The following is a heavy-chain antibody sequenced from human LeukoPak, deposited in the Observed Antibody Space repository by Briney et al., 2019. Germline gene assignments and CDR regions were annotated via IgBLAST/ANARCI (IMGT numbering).Heavy chain of an antibody. Sequence: PGGSLRLSCVASGFTFDDYAMSWVRQVPGKGLEWVSGLNWNGDSTAYADSVKDRFTVSRDNAKNSLYLQMNSLRAEDTAVYYCARVGGLVAFDIWGQGTMVTVSS. J-gene: IGHJ3*02. D-gene: IGHD2-15*01. CDR2: LNWNGDST. V-gene: IGHV3-20*04. CDR3: ARVGGLVAFDI. CDR1: GFTFDDYA.